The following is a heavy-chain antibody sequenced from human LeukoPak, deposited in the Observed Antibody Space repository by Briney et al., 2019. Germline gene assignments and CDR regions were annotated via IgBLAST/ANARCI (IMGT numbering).Heavy chain of an antibody. V-gene: IGHV4-39*07. CDR1: GGSISSSSYY. CDR2: IYYSGST. Sequence: SETLSLTCTVSGGSISSSSYYWGWIRQPPGKGLEWIGSIYYSGSTYYNPSLKSRVTISVDTSKNQFSLRLRSVTAADTAMYYCAFSRDFPLTAYPDYWGQGTLVTVSS. CDR3: AFSRDFPLTAYPDY. D-gene: IGHD3-9*01. J-gene: IGHJ4*02.